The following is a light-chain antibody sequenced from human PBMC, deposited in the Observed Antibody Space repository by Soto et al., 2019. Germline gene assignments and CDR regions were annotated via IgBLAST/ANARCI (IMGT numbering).Light chain of an antibody. J-gene: IGLJ2*01. CDR1: SSNIGAGYD. Sequence: QSVLTQPPSVSGAPGQRVTISCTGSSSNIGAGYDVHWYQQLPGTAPKLLIYGNSNRPSGVPDRFSGSKSGTSASLAITGLQAEDEAYYYCTTWDDNLSAVVFGGGTKVTVL. CDR3: TTWDDNLSAVV. V-gene: IGLV1-40*01. CDR2: GNS.